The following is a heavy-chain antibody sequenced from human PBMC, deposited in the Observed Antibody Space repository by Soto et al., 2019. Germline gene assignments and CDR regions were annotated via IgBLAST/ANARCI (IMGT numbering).Heavy chain of an antibody. CDR2: MFSSGST. CDR3: ARGRYNTGSSIPYFDN. V-gene: IGHV4-4*07. D-gene: IGHD3-10*01. Sequence: QLQLQESGPGLVKPSETVSLTCTVSGDSITSYDWSWMQQPAGKGLEWIVCMFSSGSTSYNPSLRSRVALTVDSAKNQFSLKLNSMTAADTAVYFCARGRYNTGSSIPYFDNCAQGTLGSVSS. J-gene: IGHJ4*02. CDR1: GDSITSYD.